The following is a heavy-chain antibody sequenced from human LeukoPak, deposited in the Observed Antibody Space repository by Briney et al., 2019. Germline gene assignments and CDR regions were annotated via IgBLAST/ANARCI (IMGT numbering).Heavy chain of an antibody. Sequence: SETLSLTCAVYGGSFSGYYWSWIRQPPGKGLGWIGEINHSGSTNYNPSLKSRVTISVDTSKNQFSLKLSSVTAADTAVYYCASGGQLVVAGGFDYWGQGTLVTVSS. D-gene: IGHD6-6*01. J-gene: IGHJ4*02. CDR3: ASGGQLVVAGGFDY. CDR1: GGSFSGYY. V-gene: IGHV4-34*01. CDR2: INHSGST.